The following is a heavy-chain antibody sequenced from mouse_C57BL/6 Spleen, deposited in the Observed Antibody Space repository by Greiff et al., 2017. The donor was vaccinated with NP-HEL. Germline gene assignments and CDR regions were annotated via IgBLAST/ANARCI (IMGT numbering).Heavy chain of an antibody. CDR2: IDPEDGET. J-gene: IGHJ1*03. CDR3: ASPLYYGSSYGYCDV. CDR1: GFKIKDYY. Sequence: EVQLQPSGAELVKPGASVKLSCTASGFKIKDYYMHWVKQRNEQGLEWIGRIDPEDGETKYAPKFTGKATITADTSSNTAYLQLSSLTSEDTAGYYCASPLYYGSSYGYCDVWGTGTTDTVSS. V-gene: IGHV14-2*01. D-gene: IGHD1-1*01.